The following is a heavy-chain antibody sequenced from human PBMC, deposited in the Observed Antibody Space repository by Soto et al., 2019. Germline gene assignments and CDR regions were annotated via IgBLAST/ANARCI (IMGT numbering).Heavy chain of an antibody. V-gene: IGHV1-69*01. J-gene: IGHJ6*02. Sequence: QVQLVQSGAEVKESGASVKVSCKASGYTFSGYYIHWVRQAPGQGLEWMGGIIPIFGTANYAQKFQGRVTITADESTSTAYMELSSLRSEDTAVYYCARTRAASGRYYYGMDVWGQGTTVTVSS. D-gene: IGHD6-13*01. CDR2: IIPIFGTA. CDR3: ARTRAASGRYYYGMDV. CDR1: GYTFSGYY.